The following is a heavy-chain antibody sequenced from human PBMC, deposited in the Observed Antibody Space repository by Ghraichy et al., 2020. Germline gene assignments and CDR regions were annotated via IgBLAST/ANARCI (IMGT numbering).Heavy chain of an antibody. V-gene: IGHV4-39*01. Sequence: SETLSLTCTVSGGSISSSSYYWGWIRQPPGKGLEWIGSIYYSGSTYYNPSLKSRVTISVDTSKNQFSLKLSSVTAADTAVYYCARRRGYDFWSGYYTDDAFDIWGQGTMVTVSS. CDR1: GGSISSSSYY. CDR3: ARRRGYDFWSGYYTDDAFDI. CDR2: IYYSGST. J-gene: IGHJ3*02. D-gene: IGHD3-3*01.